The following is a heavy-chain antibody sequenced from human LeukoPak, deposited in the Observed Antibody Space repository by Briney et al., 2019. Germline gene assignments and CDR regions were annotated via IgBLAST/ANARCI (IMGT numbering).Heavy chain of an antibody. CDR2: ISAYNGNT. CDR3: ARGDKFFDWLLSFDY. Sequence: ASVKVSCKASGYTFTSYGISWVRQAPGQGLEWMGWISAYNGNTNYAQKLQGRVTMTTDTSTSTAYMELRSLRSDDTAVYYCARGDKFFDWLLSFDYWGQGTLVTVSS. CDR1: GYTFTSYG. J-gene: IGHJ4*02. D-gene: IGHD3/OR15-3a*01. V-gene: IGHV1-18*01.